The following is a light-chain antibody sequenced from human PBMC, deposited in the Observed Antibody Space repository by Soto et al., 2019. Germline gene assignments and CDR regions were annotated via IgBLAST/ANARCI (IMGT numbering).Light chain of an antibody. CDR3: QQYGSSRVT. J-gene: IGKJ1*01. V-gene: IGKV3-20*01. CDR2: GAS. Sequence: EIVLTQSPGPLSLSPGERATLSCRASQSVSSSYLAWYQQKPGQAPRLLIYGASSRATGIPDRFSGSGSGTDFTLAISRLEPEDFAVYYCQQYGSSRVTFGQGTKVEIK. CDR1: QSVSSSY.